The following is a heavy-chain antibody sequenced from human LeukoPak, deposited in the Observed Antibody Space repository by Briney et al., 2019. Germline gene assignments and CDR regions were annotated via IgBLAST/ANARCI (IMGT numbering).Heavy chain of an antibody. CDR1: GYSFTDHW. CDR3: ARGDNSGWYFFDY. Sequence: PGESLKISCKASGYSFTDHWIGWVRQMPGKGLEWMGIIYPGDSDTRYSPSLQGQVTISADKSISTAYLQWSTLQAPDTAMYYCARGDNSGWYFFDYWGQGTLVTVSS. CDR2: IYPGDSDT. J-gene: IGHJ4*02. V-gene: IGHV5-51*01. D-gene: IGHD6-19*01.